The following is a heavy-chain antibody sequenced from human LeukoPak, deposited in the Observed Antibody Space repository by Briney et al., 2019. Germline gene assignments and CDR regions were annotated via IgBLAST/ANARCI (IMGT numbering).Heavy chain of an antibody. V-gene: IGHV4-39*07. Sequence: KPSETLSLTCTVSGCSISSSSYYWGWIRQPPGQGLEWIGEINHSGSTNYNPSLKSRVTISVDTSKNQFSLKLSSVTAADTAVYNCARGVLWFGELSRYYFDYWGQGTLVTVSS. CDR1: GCSISSSSYY. CDR3: ARGVLWFGELSRYYFDY. D-gene: IGHD3-10*01. CDR2: INHSGST. J-gene: IGHJ4*02.